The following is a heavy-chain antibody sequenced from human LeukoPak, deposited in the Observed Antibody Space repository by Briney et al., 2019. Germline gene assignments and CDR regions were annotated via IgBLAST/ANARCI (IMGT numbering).Heavy chain of an antibody. CDR1: GFTFSNYA. CDR2: ISGNGDTT. Sequence: GGSLRLSCAGSGFTFSNYAMSWVRQAPGKGLEWVSVISGNGDTTYYADSVKGRFTISRDNYKNTLYLQMNSLRAKDTDIYSCAKDYRGSGYFFDVWGQGTMVAVSS. J-gene: IGHJ3*01. D-gene: IGHD3-3*01. CDR3: AKDYRGSGYFFDV. V-gene: IGHV3-23*01.